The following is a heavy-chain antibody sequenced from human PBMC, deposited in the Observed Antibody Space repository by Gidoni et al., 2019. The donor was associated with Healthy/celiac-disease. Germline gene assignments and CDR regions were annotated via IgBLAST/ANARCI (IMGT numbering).Heavy chain of an antibody. J-gene: IGHJ4*02. CDR3: AREFFGGWLQIREYYFDY. CDR2: ISSSSSTI. CDR1: GFTFGSYR. D-gene: IGHD5-12*01. V-gene: IGHV3-48*02. Sequence: EVQLVESGGGLVQPGGSLRLPCAASGFTFGSYRMNWVRQAPGKGLEWVSYISSSSSTIYYADSVKGRFTISRDNAKNSLYLQMNSLRDEDTAVYYCAREFFGGWLQIREYYFDYWGQGTLVTVSS.